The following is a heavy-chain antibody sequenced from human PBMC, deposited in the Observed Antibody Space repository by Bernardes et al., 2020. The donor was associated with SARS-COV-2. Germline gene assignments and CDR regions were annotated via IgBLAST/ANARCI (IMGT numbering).Heavy chain of an antibody. CDR2: IYWDNDQ. CDR1: GLSLTTSGVG. Sequence: SGPTPVIPKETLTPTCSISGLSLTTSGVGVGWFRQPPGEALEWLALIYWDNDQRYSPSLATRVNLRQDTSKNQVVLTMIDMDPVDTGTYFCALSVYFHDTSARLFDPWGQGILVSVSS. CDR3: ALSVYFHDTSARLFDP. V-gene: IGHV2-5*02. J-gene: IGHJ5*02. D-gene: IGHD2-8*01.